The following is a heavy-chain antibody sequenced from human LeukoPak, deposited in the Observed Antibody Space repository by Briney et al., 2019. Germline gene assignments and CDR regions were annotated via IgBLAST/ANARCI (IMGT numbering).Heavy chain of an antibody. D-gene: IGHD3-10*01. V-gene: IGHV3-23*01. J-gene: IGHJ3*02. CDR3: ARGLGRELDGAFDI. CDR1: GFMFTTYA. CDR2: IGGDGGRT. Sequence: GGSLRLSCAASGFMFTTYAMSWVRQAPGKGLEWVSAIGGDGGRTYYADSVKGRFTISRDNSRNTLYLQMNSLRAEDTAVYYCARGLGRELDGAFDIWGQGTMVTVSS.